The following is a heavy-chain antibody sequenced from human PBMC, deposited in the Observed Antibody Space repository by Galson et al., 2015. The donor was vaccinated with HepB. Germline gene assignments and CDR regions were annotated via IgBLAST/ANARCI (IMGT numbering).Heavy chain of an antibody. CDR1: GYSFTSYW. D-gene: IGHD3-3*01. V-gene: IGHV5-51*03. CDR3: ARRGLRDFWSGYFEKPFDY. CDR2: IYPGDSDT. Sequence: QSGAEVKKPGESLKISCKGSGYSFTSYWIGWVRQMPGKGLEWMGIIYPGDSDTRYSPSFQGQVTISADKSISTAYLQWSSLKASNTAMYYCARRGLRDFWSGYFEKPFDYWGQGTLVTVSS. J-gene: IGHJ4*02.